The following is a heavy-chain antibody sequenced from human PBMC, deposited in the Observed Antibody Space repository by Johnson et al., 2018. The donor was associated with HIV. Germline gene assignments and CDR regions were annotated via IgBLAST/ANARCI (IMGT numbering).Heavy chain of an antibody. CDR3: AKEQSVVVIGIGAFDI. J-gene: IGHJ3*02. CDR2: ISYDGSNK. CDR1: GFTFNSYA. D-gene: IGHD3-22*01. Sequence: QVQLVESGGGVVQPGRSLRLSCAASGFTFNSYALHWVRQAPGKGLEWVAIISYDGSNKYYADSVKGRFTISRDNSKNTLFLQMNSLRAEDTAVYYCAKEQSVVVIGIGAFDIWGQGTMVTVSS. V-gene: IGHV3-30*04.